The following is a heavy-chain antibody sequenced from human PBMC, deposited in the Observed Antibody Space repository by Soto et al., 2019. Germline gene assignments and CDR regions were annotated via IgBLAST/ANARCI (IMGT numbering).Heavy chain of an antibody. CDR1: GGSFSGYY. V-gene: IGHV4-34*01. Sequence: SETLSLTCAVYGGSFSGYYWSWIRQPPGKGLEWIGEINHSGSTNYNPSLKSRVAIPVDTSKNQFSLKLSSVTAADTAVYYCARVRYFDWLSFDYWGQGTPVTVSS. CDR3: ARVRYFDWLSFDY. J-gene: IGHJ4*02. D-gene: IGHD3-9*01. CDR2: INHSGST.